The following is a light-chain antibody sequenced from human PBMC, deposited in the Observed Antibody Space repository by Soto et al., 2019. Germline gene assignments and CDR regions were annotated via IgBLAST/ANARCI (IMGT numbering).Light chain of an antibody. Sequence: QSVLTQQPSASGTPGQKVTISCSGSSSNIESNYVYWYQQLPGTAPKLLIYRNNQRPSGVPDRFSGSKSGTSASLAISGLRSEDEADYYCAAWDDSLSGYVFGTGTKLTVL. V-gene: IGLV1-47*01. J-gene: IGLJ1*01. CDR1: SSNIESNY. CDR2: RNN. CDR3: AAWDDSLSGYV.